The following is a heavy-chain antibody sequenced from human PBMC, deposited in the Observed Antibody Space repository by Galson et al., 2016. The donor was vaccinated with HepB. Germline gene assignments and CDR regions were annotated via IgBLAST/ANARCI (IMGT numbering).Heavy chain of an antibody. Sequence: LRLSCAASGFTFNNYAIHWLRQAPGKGLEWVALRSYGGRDQFYPDSVKGRFDISGDTSTNTLYLQMNNLRPEDTAVYYCARGRHVAVTEGYFDLWGRGTLVTVS. J-gene: IGHJ2*01. CDR1: GFTFNNYA. CDR3: ARGRHVAVTEGYFDL. CDR2: RSYGGRDQ. V-gene: IGHV3-30*09. D-gene: IGHD2-21*02.